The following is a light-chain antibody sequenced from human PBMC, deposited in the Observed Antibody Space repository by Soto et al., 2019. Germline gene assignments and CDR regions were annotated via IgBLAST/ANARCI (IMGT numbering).Light chain of an antibody. CDR2: SNN. CDR1: SSTIGSNT. J-gene: IGLJ1*01. CDR3: AAWDDSLNGFYV. Sequence: QSVLTQQPSAPGPPGQRATIFGLGSSSTIGSNTVNWYQQLPGTAPKLLIYSNNQRPSGVPDRFSGSKSGTSASLAISGLQSEDEADYYCAAWDDSLNGFYVFGTGTKVTVL. V-gene: IGLV1-44*01.